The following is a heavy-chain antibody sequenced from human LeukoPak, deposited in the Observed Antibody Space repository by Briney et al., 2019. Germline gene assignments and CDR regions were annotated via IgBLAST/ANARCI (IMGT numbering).Heavy chain of an antibody. V-gene: IGHV4-4*02. CDR3: ARGSGRYCSGGSCYPRTYYFDY. CDR1: GGSISSSNW. Sequence: SGTLSLTCAVSGGSISSSNWWSWVRQPPGNGLEWIGEIYHSGSTNYNPSLKSRVTISVDKSKNQFSLKLSSVTAADTAVYYCARGSGRYCSGGSCYPRTYYFDYWGQGTLVTVSS. D-gene: IGHD2-15*01. J-gene: IGHJ4*02. CDR2: IYHSGST.